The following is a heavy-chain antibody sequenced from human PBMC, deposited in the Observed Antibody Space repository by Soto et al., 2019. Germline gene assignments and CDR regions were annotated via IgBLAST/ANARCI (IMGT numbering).Heavy chain of an antibody. CDR3: ARDPREWELLRGYFDY. CDR2: IYYSGST. Sequence: PSETLALTCAFSGGSVSSGSYYWIWIRQPPGKGLEWIGYIYYSGSTNYNPSLKSRVTISVDTSKDQFSLKLSSVTAADTAVYYCARDPREWELLRGYFDYWGQGTLVTVSS. CDR1: GGSVSSGSYY. J-gene: IGHJ4*02. D-gene: IGHD1-26*01. V-gene: IGHV4-61*01.